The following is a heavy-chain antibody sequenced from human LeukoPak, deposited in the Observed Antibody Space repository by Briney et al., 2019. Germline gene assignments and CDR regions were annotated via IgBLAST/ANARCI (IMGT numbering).Heavy chain of an antibody. CDR3: ARGVYGRFDS. D-gene: IGHD2/OR15-2a*01. Sequence: GGSLRLSCAASGFTFDAYEITWVRQAPGKGLEWVSYISGSGRTIYYADSVKGRFTISWDNAKNSVYLQMNRLRAEDTAVYYCARGVYGRFDSWGRGTLVTVSS. CDR2: ISGSGRTI. V-gene: IGHV3-48*03. CDR1: GFTFDAYE. J-gene: IGHJ5*01.